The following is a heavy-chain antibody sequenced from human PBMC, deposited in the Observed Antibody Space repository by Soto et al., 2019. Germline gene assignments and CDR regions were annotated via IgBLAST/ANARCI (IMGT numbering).Heavy chain of an antibody. J-gene: IGHJ4*02. CDR1: GYTFTSNY. CDR2: INPGTGRT. V-gene: IGHV1-46*01. Sequence: QVQLVQSGAEVKNPGASVKVSCKASGYTFTSNYIHWVRQAPGQGLEWMGIINPGTGRTTYAQKFKGRVTMTRDTSTSTVYMELSALRTDDTAVYYCARGLSSSGYYSPWGQGTLVTVSS. CDR3: ARGLSSSGYYSP. D-gene: IGHD3-22*01.